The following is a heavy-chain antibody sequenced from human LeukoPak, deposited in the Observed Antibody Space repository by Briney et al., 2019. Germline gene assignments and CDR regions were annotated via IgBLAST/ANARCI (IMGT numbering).Heavy chain of an antibody. CDR3: ARPYRGYSSSWYGY. CDR1: GFTVSSNY. J-gene: IGHJ4*02. D-gene: IGHD6-13*01. CDR2: IYSGGST. V-gene: IGHV3-66*04. Sequence: PGGSLRLSCAASGFTVSSNYMSWVRQAPGKGLEWVSVIYSGGSTYHADSVKGRFTISRDNSKNTLYLQMNSLRAEDTAVYYCARPYRGYSSSWYGYWGQGTLVTVSS.